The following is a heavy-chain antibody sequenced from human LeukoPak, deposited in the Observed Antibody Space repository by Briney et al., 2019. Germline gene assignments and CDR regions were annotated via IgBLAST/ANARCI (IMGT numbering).Heavy chain of an antibody. J-gene: IGHJ4*02. CDR3: ARDYYDSSGYYYFDY. V-gene: IGHV1-69*05. Sequence: SVKVSCKASGGTFSSYAISWVRQAPGQGLEWMGRIIPIFGTANHAQKCQGRVTITTDESTSTAYMELSSLRSEDTAVYYCARDYYDSSGYYYFDYWGQGTLVTVSS. CDR1: GGTFSSYA. CDR2: IIPIFGTA. D-gene: IGHD3-22*01.